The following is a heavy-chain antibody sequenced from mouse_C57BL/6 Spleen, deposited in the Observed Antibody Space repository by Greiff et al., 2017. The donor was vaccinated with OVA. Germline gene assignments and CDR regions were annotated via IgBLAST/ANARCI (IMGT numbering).Heavy chain of an antibody. J-gene: IGHJ2*01. Sequence: DVMLVESGGGLVKPGGSLKLSCAASGFTFSSYAMSWVRQTPEKRLEWVATISDGGSYTYYPDNVKGRFTISRDNAKNNLYLQMSHLKSEDTAMYYCARDLTGTFDYWGQGTTLTVSS. V-gene: IGHV5-4*01. D-gene: IGHD4-1*01. CDR3: ARDLTGTFDY. CDR1: GFTFSSYA. CDR2: ISDGGSYT.